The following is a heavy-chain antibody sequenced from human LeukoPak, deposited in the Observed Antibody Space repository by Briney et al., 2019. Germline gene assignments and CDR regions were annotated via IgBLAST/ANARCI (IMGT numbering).Heavy chain of an antibody. V-gene: IGHV4-59*01. CDR2: IYYSGST. CDR1: GGSISRYY. CDR3: ARFDVNRGVIFPSDY. D-gene: IGHD3-10*01. J-gene: IGHJ4*02. Sequence: SETLSLTCTVSGGSISRYYWNWIRQPPGKGLEWIGYIYYSGSTNYNPSLKSRVTISVDTSKNQFSLKLSSVTAADTAVYYCARFDVNRGVIFPSDYWGQGTLVTVSS.